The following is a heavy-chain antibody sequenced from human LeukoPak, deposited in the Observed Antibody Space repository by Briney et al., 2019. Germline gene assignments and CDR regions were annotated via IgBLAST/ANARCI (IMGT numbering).Heavy chain of an antibody. Sequence: PGGSLRLSCAASGFTFRSYGMVWVRQTPGKGLEWVAIISYDGSYKYHADSVKGRFTISRDNSKNTLYLQMNSLRAEDTAVYYCASLRYGSGSYYNDYWGQGTLVTVFS. D-gene: IGHD3-10*01. J-gene: IGHJ4*02. CDR1: GFTFRSYG. V-gene: IGHV3-30*03. CDR3: ASLRYGSGSYYNDY. CDR2: ISYDGSYK.